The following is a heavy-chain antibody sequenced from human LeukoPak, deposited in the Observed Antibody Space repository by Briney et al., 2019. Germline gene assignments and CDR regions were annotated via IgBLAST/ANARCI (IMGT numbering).Heavy chain of an antibody. D-gene: IGHD3-10*01. J-gene: IGHJ4*02. Sequence: SETLSLTCAVYGGSFSGYYWSWIRQPPGKGLEWIGEINHSGSTNYNPSLKSRVTISVETSKNQFSLKLSSVTAADTAVYYCARHKRGYYYGSGSPFDYWGQGTLVTVSS. CDR2: INHSGST. V-gene: IGHV4-34*01. CDR1: GGSFSGYY. CDR3: ARHKRGYYYGSGSPFDY.